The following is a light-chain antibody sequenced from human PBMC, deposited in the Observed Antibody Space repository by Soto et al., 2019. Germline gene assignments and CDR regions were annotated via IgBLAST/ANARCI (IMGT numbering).Light chain of an antibody. J-gene: IGLJ2*01. V-gene: IGLV1-44*01. CDR3: AAWDDSLEI. CDR1: SSNIGTNT. Sequence: QAVVTQPPSASGTPGQRVTISCSGSSSNIGTNTVSWYQQLPGTAPKLLIYNNSQRPSGVPDRFSGSKSGTSASLAISGLQSEDEADYYCAAWDDSLEIFGGGTKVTVL. CDR2: NNS.